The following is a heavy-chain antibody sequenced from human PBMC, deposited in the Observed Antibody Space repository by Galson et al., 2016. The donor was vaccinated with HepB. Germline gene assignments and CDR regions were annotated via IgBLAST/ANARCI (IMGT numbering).Heavy chain of an antibody. CDR1: GFIFSNYA. D-gene: IGHD5-24*01. J-gene: IGHJ4*02. Sequence: SLRLSCAASGFIFSNYAMSWVRQVPGKGLEWVSCISSSSVYIWYADSVRGRFTNSRDNAKNSLYLQMDSLTAEDTAVYYCARADGVNTPFFDSWGQGTLVTVSS. CDR2: ISSSSVYI. CDR3: ARADGVNTPFFDS. V-gene: IGHV3-21*01.